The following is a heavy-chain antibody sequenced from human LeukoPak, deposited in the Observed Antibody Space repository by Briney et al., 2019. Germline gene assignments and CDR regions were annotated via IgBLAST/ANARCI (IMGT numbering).Heavy chain of an antibody. V-gene: IGHV4-4*02. CDR2: IYHSGST. CDR1: GGSISSNNW. D-gene: IGHD1-14*01. CDR3: ARASEDYYYYMDV. J-gene: IGHJ6*03. Sequence: PSETLSLTCAVSGGSISSNNWWNWVRQPPGKGLEWIGEIYHSGSTNYSPSLKSRVTISVDKSRNLLFLKLNSVTAADTAVYYCARASEDYYYYMDVWGKGTTVTISS.